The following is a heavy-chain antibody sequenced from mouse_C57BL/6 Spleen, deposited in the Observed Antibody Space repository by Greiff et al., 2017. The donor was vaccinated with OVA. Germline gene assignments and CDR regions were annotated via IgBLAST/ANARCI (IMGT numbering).Heavy chain of an antibody. Sequence: QVQLKQPGAELVKPGASVKMSCKASGYTFTSYWITWVKQRPGQGLEWIGDIYPCSGSTNYNEKFKSKATLTVDKSSSTAYMQLSSLTSADSAVYYCASRGDSAGSLDDWGQGTTLTVSS. CDR3: ASRGDSAGSLDD. CDR1: GYTFTSYW. V-gene: IGHV1-55*01. J-gene: IGHJ2*01. CDR2: IYPCSGST. D-gene: IGHD3-2*02.